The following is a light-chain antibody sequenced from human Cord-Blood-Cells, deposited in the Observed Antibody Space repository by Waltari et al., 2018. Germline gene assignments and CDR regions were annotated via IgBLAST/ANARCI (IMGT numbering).Light chain of an antibody. CDR3: QQGYSTPDT. CDR2: AAS. V-gene: IGKV1-39*01. CDR1: QSISSY. J-gene: IGKJ2*01. Sequence: DIQMTHSPSSLSASVGDRVTITCRASQSISSYLNWYQQKPGKAPKLLIYAASSLQSGVPSRFSGSGSGRDFTLTISSLQPEDFATYYCQQGYSTPDTFGQGTKLEIK.